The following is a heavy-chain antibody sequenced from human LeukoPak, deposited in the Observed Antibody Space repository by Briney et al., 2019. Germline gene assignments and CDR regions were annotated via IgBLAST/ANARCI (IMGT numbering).Heavy chain of an antibody. CDR3: ASEIVVGGYYYGMDV. Sequence: SVKVSCKASGYTFTSYDINWVRQATGQGLEWMGRIIPILGIANYAQKFQGRVTITADKSTSTAYMELSSLRSEDTAVYYCASEIVVGGYYYGMDVWGQGTTVTVSS. CDR1: GYTFTSYD. D-gene: IGHD2-2*01. V-gene: IGHV1-69*04. J-gene: IGHJ6*02. CDR2: IIPILGIA.